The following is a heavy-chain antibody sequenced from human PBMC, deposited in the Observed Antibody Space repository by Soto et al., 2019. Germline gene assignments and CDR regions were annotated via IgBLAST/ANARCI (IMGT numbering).Heavy chain of an antibody. D-gene: IGHD6-19*01. CDR2: INHSGST. CDR1: GGSFSGYY. J-gene: IGHJ6*02. CDR3: ARGRGSTVAGRRYYGMDV. Sequence: QVQLQQWGAGLLKPSETLSLTCAVYGGSFSGYYWSWIRQPPGKGLEWIGEINHSGSTNYNPSLKSRVTISVDTSKNQFPLKLSSVTAADTAVYYCARGRGSTVAGRRYYGMDVWGQGTTVTVSS. V-gene: IGHV4-34*01.